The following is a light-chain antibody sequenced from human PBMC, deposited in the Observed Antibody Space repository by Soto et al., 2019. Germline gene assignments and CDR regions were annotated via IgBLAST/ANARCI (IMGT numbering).Light chain of an antibody. Sequence: DIQMTQSPSRLSASVGDRVTITCRASQSIAYWLAWYQQKPGKAPNLLIYAASTLETGVPSRFSGSGYGTEFTLTIASLQPDDSATYYCQQYNSFSQTFGRGTKLDIK. CDR2: AAS. J-gene: IGKJ1*01. CDR3: QQYNSFSQT. V-gene: IGKV1-5*01. CDR1: QSIAYW.